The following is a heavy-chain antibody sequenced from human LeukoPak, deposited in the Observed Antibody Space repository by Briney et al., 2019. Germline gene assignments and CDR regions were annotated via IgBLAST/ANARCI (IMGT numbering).Heavy chain of an antibody. J-gene: IGHJ1*01. D-gene: IGHD3-22*01. V-gene: IGHV3-74*01. CDR1: GFSFSSYW. CDR3: ARAPSEIGGYYPEYFRH. CDR2: IKSDGKT. Sequence: GGSLRLSCAASGFSFSSYWMHWVRQAPGKGLVWVSRIKSDGKTNYADSVKGRFTISRDNAKNTVSLQMSSLRAEDTGVYYCARAPSEIGGYYPEYFRHWGQGTLVTVSS.